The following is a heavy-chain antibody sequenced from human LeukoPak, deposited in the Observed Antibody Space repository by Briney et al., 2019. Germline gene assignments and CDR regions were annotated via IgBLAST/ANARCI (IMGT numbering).Heavy chain of an antibody. V-gene: IGHV1-69*05. CDR3: ARDLQDIVVVPAACLDY. D-gene: IGHD2-2*01. J-gene: IGHJ4*02. CDR2: IIPIFGTA. Sequence: ASVKVSCKASGGTFSSYAISWVRQAPGQGLEWMGGIIPIFGTANYAQKLQGRVTMTTDTSTSTAYMELRSLRSDDTAVYYCARDLQDIVVVPAACLDYWGQGTLVTVSS. CDR1: GGTFSSYA.